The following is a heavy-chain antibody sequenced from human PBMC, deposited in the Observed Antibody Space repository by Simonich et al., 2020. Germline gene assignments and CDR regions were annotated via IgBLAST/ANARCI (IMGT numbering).Heavy chain of an antibody. J-gene: IGHJ4*02. V-gene: IGHV3-7*01. CDR3: ARESTTYYYGSGSYYNY. CDR1: GFTFSSYW. D-gene: IGHD3-10*01. Sequence: EVQLVESGGGLVQPGGSLRLSCAASGFTFSSYWMSWGGQAPGKGLEWVANIKQDGSEKYYVDSVKGRFTISRDNAKNSLYLQMNSLRAEDTAVYYCARESTTYYYGSGSYYNYWGQGTLVTVSS. CDR2: IKQDGSEK.